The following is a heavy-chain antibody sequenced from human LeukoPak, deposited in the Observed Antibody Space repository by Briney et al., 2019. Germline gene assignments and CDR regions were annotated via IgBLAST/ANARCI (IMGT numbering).Heavy chain of an antibody. Sequence: SETLSLTCTVSGGSISSSSYYWGWIRQPPGKGLEWIGSIYYSGSTYYNPSLKRRVTISVDTSKNQFSLKLSSVTAADTAVYYCARLGYCSGGSCYSAISLPFDYWGQGTLVTVSS. CDR3: ARLGYCSGGSCYSAISLPFDY. V-gene: IGHV4-39*01. CDR1: GGSISSSSYY. CDR2: IYYSGST. J-gene: IGHJ4*02. D-gene: IGHD2-15*01.